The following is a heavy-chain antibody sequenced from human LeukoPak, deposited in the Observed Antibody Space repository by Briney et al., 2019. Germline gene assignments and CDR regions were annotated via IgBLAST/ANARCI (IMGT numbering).Heavy chain of an antibody. Sequence: GGSLRLSCAASGFTFSSSWMSWVRQAPGKGLEWVANINQEGRDKYYVDSVKGRFTISRDNGKNSLYLQMNSLRADDTAVYYCARHTVATSLWGQGALVAVSS. D-gene: IGHD4-23*01. CDR3: ARHTVATSL. V-gene: IGHV3-7*01. CDR1: GFTFSSSW. CDR2: INQEGRDK. J-gene: IGHJ4*02.